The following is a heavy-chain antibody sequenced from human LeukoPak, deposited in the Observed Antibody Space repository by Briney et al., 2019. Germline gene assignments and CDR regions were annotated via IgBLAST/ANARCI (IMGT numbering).Heavy chain of an antibody. D-gene: IGHD2-2*01. CDR2: IYYSGST. CDR3: ARAVVVPAAQKYNWFDP. Sequence: SQTLSLTCTVSGGSISSGDYYWSWIRQPPGKGLEWIGYIYYSGSTYYNPPLKSRVTISVDTSKNQFSLKLSSVTAADTAVYYCARAVVVPAAQKYNWFDPWGQGTLVTVSS. CDR1: GGSISSGDYY. J-gene: IGHJ5*02. V-gene: IGHV4-30-4*08.